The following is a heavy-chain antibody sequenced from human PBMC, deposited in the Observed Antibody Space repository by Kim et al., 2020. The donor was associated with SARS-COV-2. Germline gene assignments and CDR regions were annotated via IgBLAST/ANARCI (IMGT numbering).Heavy chain of an antibody. V-gene: IGHV4-59*01. D-gene: IGHD3-16*01. CDR3: ARDRRLRTYEYYYYGMDV. J-gene: IGHJ6*02. Sequence: SRVTISVDTSKNQFALKLSSVTAADTAVYYCARDRRLRTYEYYYYGMDVWGQGTTVTVSS.